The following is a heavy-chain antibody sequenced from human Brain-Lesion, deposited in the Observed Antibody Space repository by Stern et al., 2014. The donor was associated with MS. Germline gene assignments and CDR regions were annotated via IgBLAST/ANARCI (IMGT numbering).Heavy chain of an antibody. V-gene: IGHV1-24*01. CDR2: FGPEHGET. CDR1: GYTLTELS. CDR3: ATDRDDFRSGYSAPTKGYGLDV. J-gene: IGHJ6*02. D-gene: IGHD3-3*01. Sequence: QVQLVQSGAEVKKPGASVKVSCKVSGYTLTELSLHWVRQAPAKGLEWMGGFGPEHGETLYAQNFQGRVRMTDDTSTDTAYMELSSLGSEDTAVYYCATDRDDFRSGYSAPTKGYGLDVWGQGTTVTVTS.